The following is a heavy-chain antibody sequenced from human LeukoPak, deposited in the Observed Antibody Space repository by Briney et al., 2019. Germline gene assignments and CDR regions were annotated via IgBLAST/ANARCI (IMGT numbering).Heavy chain of an antibody. J-gene: IGHJ3*02. Sequence: ASVKVSCKASGYTFTSYYMHWVRQAPGQGLEWMGLINPGGDNTDYAQNFQGRVTMTRDTSTSTVYMGLSSLRSEDTAVYYCARIRDGYSDAYDIWGQGTMVTVSS. V-gene: IGHV1-46*01. D-gene: IGHD5-24*01. CDR3: ARIRDGYSDAYDI. CDR1: GYTFTSYY. CDR2: INPGGDNT.